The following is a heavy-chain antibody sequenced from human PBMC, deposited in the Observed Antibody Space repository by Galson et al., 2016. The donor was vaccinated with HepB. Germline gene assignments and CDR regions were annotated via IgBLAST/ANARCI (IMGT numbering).Heavy chain of an antibody. Sequence: SVKVSCKASGYTFTSYYMHWVRQAPGQGLEWMGWINPNGDSARYAQKFQGRITMTRDTSISTVYMELRRLRSDATAVYYCARETFSSGWWSLDCWGQGTLVTVSS. J-gene: IGHJ4*02. V-gene: IGHV1-2*02. CDR3: ARETFSSGWWSLDC. CDR1: GYTFTSYY. D-gene: IGHD2-15*01. CDR2: INPNGDSA.